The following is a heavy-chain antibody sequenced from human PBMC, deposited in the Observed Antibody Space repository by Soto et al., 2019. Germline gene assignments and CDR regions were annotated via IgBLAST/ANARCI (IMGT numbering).Heavy chain of an antibody. D-gene: IGHD2-2*01. CDR2: FCYSGST. CDR1: GGSIRSYY. V-gene: IGHV4-59*08. CDR3: ARQQYCGSSTCYDSLYYQYMDV. J-gene: IGHJ6*03. Sequence: SETLSLTCTVSGGSIRSYYRSWIRQPPGKGLEWIGYFCYSGSTNYNPSLKSRVTISVDTTNNQFSLNLCSVTAADTAVYFCARQQYCGSSTCYDSLYYQYMDVWGKGTMVTVSS.